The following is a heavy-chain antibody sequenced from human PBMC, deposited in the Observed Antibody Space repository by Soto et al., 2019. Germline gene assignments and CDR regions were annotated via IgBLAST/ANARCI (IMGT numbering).Heavy chain of an antibody. CDR1: GYSISTGFN. CDR3: ARDWGTGFYQPEC. V-gene: IGHV4-38-2*02. J-gene: IGHJ4*02. Sequence: PSETLSLTCAVSGYSISTGFNWAWIRRPPGKGLEWIGSIYHSGSTYYNLSLKSRVTISSDASKNQISLKLSSVTAADTALYYCARDWGTGFYQPECWGQGTIVTVSS. CDR2: IYHSGST. D-gene: IGHD2-2*01.